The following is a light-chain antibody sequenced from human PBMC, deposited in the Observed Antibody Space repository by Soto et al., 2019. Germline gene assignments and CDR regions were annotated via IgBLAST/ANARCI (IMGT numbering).Light chain of an antibody. Sequence: QSVLTQPASVSGSPGQSIAISCTGTSSDVGGYDYVSWYQQLPGKAPKLMIYDVNNRPSGASNRFSGSKSGNTASLTISGLQAEDEAEYYCSSYTRSSTHVLRTGPKVTVL. V-gene: IGLV2-14*03. CDR1: SSDVGGYDY. CDR2: DVN. J-gene: IGLJ1*01. CDR3: SSYTRSSTHV.